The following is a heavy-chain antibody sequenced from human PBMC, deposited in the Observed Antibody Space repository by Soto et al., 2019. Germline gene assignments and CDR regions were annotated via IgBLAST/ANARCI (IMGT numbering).Heavy chain of an antibody. CDR3: ARRTGSSTYDFDY. CDR1: GGSISSSIYY. CDR2: IDYSGTT. Sequence: QLQLQESGPGLVKPSETLSLTCTVSGGSISSSIYYWGWIRQPPGRGLEWIGIIDYSGTTYYNPSLKSRLTMSVDTSKNHFSLNLSSVTAADTAVYYCARRTGSSTYDFDYWGQGALVTVSS. D-gene: IGHD6-6*01. V-gene: IGHV4-39*02. J-gene: IGHJ4*02.